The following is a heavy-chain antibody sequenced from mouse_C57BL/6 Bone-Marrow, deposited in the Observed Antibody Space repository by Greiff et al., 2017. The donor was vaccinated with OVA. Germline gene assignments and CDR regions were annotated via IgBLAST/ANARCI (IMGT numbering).Heavy chain of an antibody. V-gene: IGHV14-2*01. J-gene: IGHJ2*01. CDR3: ARMVRSCFDY. D-gene: IGHD2-3*01. CDR2: IDPEDGET. CDR1: GFNIKDYY. Sequence: VQLQQSGAELVKPGASVKLSCTASGFNIKDYYMHWVKQRTEQGLEWIGRIDPEDGETKYDPKFQGKATITADTSSNTAYLQLSSLTSEDTAVYYCARMVRSCFDYWGQGTTLTVSS.